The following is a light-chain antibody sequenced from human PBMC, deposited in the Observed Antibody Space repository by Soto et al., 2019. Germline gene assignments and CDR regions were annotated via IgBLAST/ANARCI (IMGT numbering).Light chain of an antibody. Sequence: EIVMTQSPATLSLSPAERATLSCRASQSVNSNLAWYQRKPVQSPRHLIYGASTRATGIPARFSGSGSGTEFTLTISSLQSEDFAVYYCQQYSNWPPVTFGQGTKVEIK. CDR2: GAS. J-gene: IGKJ1*01. V-gene: IGKV3-15*01. CDR1: QSVNSN. CDR3: QQYSNWPPVT.